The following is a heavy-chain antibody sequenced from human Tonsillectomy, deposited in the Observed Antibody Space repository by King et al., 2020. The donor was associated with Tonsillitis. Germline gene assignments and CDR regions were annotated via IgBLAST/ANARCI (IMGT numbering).Heavy chain of an antibody. CDR2: ISGSGSST. J-gene: IGHJ4*02. D-gene: IGHD2-15*01. V-gene: IGHV3-23*04. CDR1: GFTFSNYA. Sequence: EVKLVESGGGLVQPGGSLRLSCAASGFTFSNYAMSWVRQAPGKGLEWVSGISGSGSSTYYADSVKGRFTVSRDNSKNTLYLQMNSLGADDTAVYYCAKIITSGGSCYDYWGQGTLVTVSS. CDR3: AKIITSGGSCYDY.